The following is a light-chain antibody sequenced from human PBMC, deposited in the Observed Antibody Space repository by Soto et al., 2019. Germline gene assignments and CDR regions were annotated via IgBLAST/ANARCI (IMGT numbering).Light chain of an antibody. CDR1: DSNIGAGYD. Sequence: QLVLTQPPSVSGAPGQRVTISCTGRDSNIGAGYDVHWYQQLPGTAPKLLIYGNINRPSGVPDRFSGSKSGTSASLAITGLQAEDEADYYCQSYDSSLSGWVFGGGTKLTVL. J-gene: IGLJ3*02. CDR3: QSYDSSLSGWV. V-gene: IGLV1-40*01. CDR2: GNI.